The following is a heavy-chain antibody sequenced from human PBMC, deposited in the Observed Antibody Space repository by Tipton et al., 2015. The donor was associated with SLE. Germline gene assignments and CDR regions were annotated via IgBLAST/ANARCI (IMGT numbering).Heavy chain of an antibody. CDR3: ARAPTAAVTHFDF. Sequence: TLSLTCAVYGGSFSANYWTWIRQPPGKGLEWIGEIYHTGSTNYNPSLKSRVIMSVDMSSNQFYLNLTSVTAADTAVYYCARAPTAAVTHFDFWGQGTLVTVSS. CDR2: IYHTGST. CDR1: GGSFSANY. J-gene: IGHJ4*02. D-gene: IGHD4-23*01. V-gene: IGHV4-34*10.